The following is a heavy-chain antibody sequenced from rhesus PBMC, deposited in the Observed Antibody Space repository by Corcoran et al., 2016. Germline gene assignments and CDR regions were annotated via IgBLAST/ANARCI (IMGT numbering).Heavy chain of an antibody. CDR3: ACLSSWSPDY. V-gene: IGHV4S14*01. D-gene: IGHD6-13*01. CDR1: GGSISGYYY. CDR2: IYGSGGSN. Sequence: QVQLQESGPGLVKPSETLSLTCAVSGGSISGYYYWSWIRQPPGKGLEWIGSIYGSGGSNYLNPSLTSRVTLSVDTSKNQCSLKLSSVTAADTAVYYCACLSSWSPDYWGQGVLVTVSS. J-gene: IGHJ4*01.